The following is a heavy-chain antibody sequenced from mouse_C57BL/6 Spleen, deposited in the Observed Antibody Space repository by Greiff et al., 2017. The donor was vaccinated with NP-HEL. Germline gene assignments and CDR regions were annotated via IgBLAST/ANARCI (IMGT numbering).Heavy chain of an antibody. J-gene: IGHJ3*01. CDR2: IYPGSGST. Sequence: VQLQQSGAELVKPGASVKMSCKASGYTFTSYWITWVKQRPGQGLEWIGDIYPGSGSTNYNEKFKSKATLTVDTSSSTADMQLSSLTSEDAAVYYCAVYGSSPAWFAYWGQGTLVTVSA. D-gene: IGHD1-1*01. V-gene: IGHV1-55*01. CDR3: AVYGSSPAWFAY. CDR1: GYTFTSYW.